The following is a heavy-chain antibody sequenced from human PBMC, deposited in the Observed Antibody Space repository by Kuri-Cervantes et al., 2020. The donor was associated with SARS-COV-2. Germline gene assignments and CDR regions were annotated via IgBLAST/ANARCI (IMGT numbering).Heavy chain of an antibody. CDR2: IKSKTDGGTT. Sequence: GESLKISCAASGFTFSNAWMSWVRQAPGKGLEWVGRIKSKTDGGTTDYAAPVKGRFTISRDDSKNTLYLQMNSLKTEDTAVYYCTTSVCSSTSCYGYYYYYGMDVWGQGTTVTVSS. CDR3: TTSVCSSTSCYGYYYYYGMDV. J-gene: IGHJ6*02. CDR1: GFTFSNAW. D-gene: IGHD2-2*01. V-gene: IGHV3-15*01.